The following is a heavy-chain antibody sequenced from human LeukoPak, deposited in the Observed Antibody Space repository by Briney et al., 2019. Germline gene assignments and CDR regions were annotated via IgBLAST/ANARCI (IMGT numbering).Heavy chain of an antibody. CDR3: ARDSAGNDY. CDR2: IKQDGSEK. D-gene: IGHD6-13*01. Sequence: GGSLRLSCAASGFTFSTYWMSWVRQAPGKGLEWVASIKQDGSEKYYIDSVKGRFTISRDNAKNSLYLQMNSLRAEDTAMYYCARDSAGNDYWGQGTLVTVSS. J-gene: IGHJ4*02. CDR1: GFTFSTYW. V-gene: IGHV3-7*01.